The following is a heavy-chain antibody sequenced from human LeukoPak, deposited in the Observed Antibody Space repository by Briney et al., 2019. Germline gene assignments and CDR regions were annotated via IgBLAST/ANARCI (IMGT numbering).Heavy chain of an antibody. CDR1: GFTFSSYW. J-gene: IGHJ4*02. D-gene: IGHD3-22*01. CDR3: ARGFDYYDSTGSGY. Sequence: GGSLRLSCAASGFTFSSYWMHWVRQAPGKGPVWVSRINGDGRSTTYADSAKGRFTISRDNAKNTLYLQMNSLRVEDTAVYYCARGFDYYDSTGSGYWGRGTLVTVSS. V-gene: IGHV3-74*01. CDR2: INGDGRST.